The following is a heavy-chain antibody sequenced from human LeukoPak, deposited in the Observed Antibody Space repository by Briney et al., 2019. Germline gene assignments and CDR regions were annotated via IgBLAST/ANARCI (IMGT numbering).Heavy chain of an antibody. Sequence: PGGSLRLSCAVSGFSFSAYWMNWVRRAPGKGLEWVANINQDGSEKHYVDSVKGRFTISRDNAKNSLYLQINSLSAEDTAVYYCARSGELLWFGETLKDAFDIWGQGTMVTVSS. V-gene: IGHV3-7*01. D-gene: IGHD3-10*01. CDR1: GFSFSAYW. CDR3: ARSGELLWFGETLKDAFDI. CDR2: INQDGSEK. J-gene: IGHJ3*02.